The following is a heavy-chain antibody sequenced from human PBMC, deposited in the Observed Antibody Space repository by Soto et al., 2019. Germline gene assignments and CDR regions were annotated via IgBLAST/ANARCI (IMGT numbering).Heavy chain of an antibody. CDR1: GFTFNNYA. CDR2: ISWDGGST. J-gene: IGHJ2*01. CDR3: ARDSQMRYFDL. Sequence: PGGSLRLSCAASGFTFNNYAMNWVRQAPGKGLEWVSLISWDGGSTYYADSVKGRFTISRDNSKNSLYLQMNSLRTEDTALYYCARDSQMRYFDLWGRGTLVTVSS. V-gene: IGHV3-43*02.